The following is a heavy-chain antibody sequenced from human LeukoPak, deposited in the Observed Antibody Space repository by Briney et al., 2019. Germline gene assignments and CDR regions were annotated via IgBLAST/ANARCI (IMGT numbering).Heavy chain of an antibody. D-gene: IGHD4-11*01. J-gene: IGHJ5*02. CDR1: GYTFTSYA. V-gene: IGHV7-4-1*02. Sequence: GASVTVSCKASGYTFTSYAMHWVRQAPGQGLEWMGWINTNTGNPTYAQGFTGRFVFSLDTSVNTAYPQISSLKTEDTAVYYCARDPRGGYSNLYPWGQGTLVTVSS. CDR2: INTNTGNP. CDR3: ARDPRGGYSNLYP.